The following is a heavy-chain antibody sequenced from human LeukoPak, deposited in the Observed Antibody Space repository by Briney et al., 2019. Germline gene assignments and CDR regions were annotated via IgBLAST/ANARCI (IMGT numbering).Heavy chain of an antibody. J-gene: IGHJ2*01. CDR3: ARVPFDWLSPGWYFDL. V-gene: IGHV4-31*03. D-gene: IGHD3-9*01. CDR2: IYYSGST. CDR1: GGSISSGGYY. Sequence: PSETLSLTCTVSGGSISSGGYYWSWIRQHPGKGLEWIGYIYYSGSTYYNPSLKSRVTISVDTSKNQFSLKLSSVTAADTAVYYCARVPFDWLSPGWYFDLWGRGPLVTVSS.